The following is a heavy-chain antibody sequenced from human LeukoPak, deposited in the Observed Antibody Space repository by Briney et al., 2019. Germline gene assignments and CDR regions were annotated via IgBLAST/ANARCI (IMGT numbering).Heavy chain of an antibody. J-gene: IGHJ4*02. V-gene: IGHV1-18*01. D-gene: IGHD4-23*01. CDR3: ARLGYGVNSAAY. Sequence: ASVKVSCKASGYTFTSYGFSWVRQAPGQGLGWMGWVSSSNGNTNYAQKFQDRVTMTSDTSTSTAYMELRSLRSDDTAVYYCARLGYGVNSAAYWGQGTLVTVSS. CDR1: GYTFTSYG. CDR2: VSSSNGNT.